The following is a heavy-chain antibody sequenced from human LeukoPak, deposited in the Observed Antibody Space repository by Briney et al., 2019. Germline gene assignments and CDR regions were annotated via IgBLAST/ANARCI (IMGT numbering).Heavy chain of an antibody. CDR1: GFTFSNAW. CDR3: TTDLAYYYDSSGSDY. D-gene: IGHD3-22*01. Sequence: GGSLRLSCAASGFTFSNAWMSWVRQAPGKGLEWVGRIKSKTDGGTTDYAAPVKGRFTISRDDSKNTLYQQMNSLKTEDTAVYYCTTDLAYYYDSSGSDYWGQGTLVTVSS. V-gene: IGHV3-15*01. CDR2: IKSKTDGGTT. J-gene: IGHJ4*02.